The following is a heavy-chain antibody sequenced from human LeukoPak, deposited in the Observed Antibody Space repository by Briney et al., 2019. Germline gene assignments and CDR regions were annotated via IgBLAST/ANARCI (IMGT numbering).Heavy chain of an antibody. CDR3: ARFNDYDILTGSRGYMDV. Sequence: SETLSLTCTVSGGSISSGNYFWSWIRQPAGKGLEWVGRIYTSGSTNYSPSFKSRVTISIDTSKNQFSLKLYSVTAADTAVYYCARFNDYDILTGSRGYMDVWGKGTTVTISS. V-gene: IGHV4-61*02. J-gene: IGHJ6*03. D-gene: IGHD3-9*01. CDR1: GGSISSGNYF. CDR2: IYTSGST.